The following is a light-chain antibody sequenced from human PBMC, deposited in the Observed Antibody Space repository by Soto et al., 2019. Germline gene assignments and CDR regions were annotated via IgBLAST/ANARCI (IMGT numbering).Light chain of an antibody. CDR2: SAS. J-gene: IGKJ4*01. V-gene: IGKV1-12*01. Sequence: DIQMTQSPSSVSASVGDRITITCRASQGISTWLAWHQQKPGKAPKLLIYSASSLESGVPSRFSGSGSGTDFTLTTSSLQPEDFATYFCQQGSSFPPTFGGGTKVDIK. CDR1: QGISTW. CDR3: QQGSSFPPT.